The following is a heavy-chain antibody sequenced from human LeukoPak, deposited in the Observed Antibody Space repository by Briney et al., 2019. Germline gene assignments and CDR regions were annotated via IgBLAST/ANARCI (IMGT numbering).Heavy chain of an antibody. Sequence: GGSLRLSCAASGFTLSSYAMTWVRQAPGRGLEWVSYISGSGSTIYYADSVKGRFTISRDNANNSLYLQMNSLRAEDTAVYYCARLYSSSSGRTFDVWGQGTMVTVSS. V-gene: IGHV3-48*04. D-gene: IGHD6-6*01. J-gene: IGHJ3*01. CDR1: GFTLSSYA. CDR3: ARLYSSSSGRTFDV. CDR2: ISGSGSTI.